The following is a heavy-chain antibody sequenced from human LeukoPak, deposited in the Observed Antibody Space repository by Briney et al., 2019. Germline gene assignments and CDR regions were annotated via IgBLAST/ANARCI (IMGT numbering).Heavy chain of an antibody. J-gene: IGHJ4*02. V-gene: IGHV1-69*13. CDR2: IIPIFGTA. Sequence: SVKVSCKASGGTFSSYAISWVRQAPGQGLEWMGGIIPIFGTANYAQKFQGRVTITADESTSTAHMELSSLRSEDTAVYYCAREYYGSGSSFDYWGQGTLVTVSS. CDR1: GGTFSSYA. D-gene: IGHD3-10*01. CDR3: AREYYGSGSSFDY.